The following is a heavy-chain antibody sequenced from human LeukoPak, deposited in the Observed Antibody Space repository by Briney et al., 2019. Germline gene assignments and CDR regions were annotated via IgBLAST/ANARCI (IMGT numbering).Heavy chain of an antibody. CDR1: GGSFSGYY. D-gene: IGHD2-2*01. CDR2: INHSGST. J-gene: IGHJ1*01. Sequence: SETLSLTCAVYGGSFSGYYWSWIRQPPGKGLEWIGEINHSGSTNYNPSLKNRVTISVDTSKNQFSLKLSSVTAADTAVYYCARAFAGYCSSTSCPSAYFQHWGQGTLVTVSS. CDR3: ARAFAGYCSSTSCPSAYFQH. V-gene: IGHV4-34*01.